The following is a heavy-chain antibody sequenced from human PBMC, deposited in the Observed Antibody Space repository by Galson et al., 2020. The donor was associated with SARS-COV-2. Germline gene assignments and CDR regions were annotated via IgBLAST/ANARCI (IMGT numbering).Heavy chain of an antibody. Sequence: SETLSLTCTVSGGSISSGNYYWSCNRPPAGQGLEWIRRNYKSGNTNSNPSLWSNITISAATYKNQFSLKPRSVTAADTAVYYGARGDSPWVRIFVIVTGPCGMDVWGQGTAVTVSS. CDR3: ARGDSPWVRIFVIVTGPCGMDV. CDR2: NYKSGNT. J-gene: IGHJ6*02. D-gene: IGHD3-3*01. CDR1: GGSISSGNYY. V-gene: IGHV4-61*02.